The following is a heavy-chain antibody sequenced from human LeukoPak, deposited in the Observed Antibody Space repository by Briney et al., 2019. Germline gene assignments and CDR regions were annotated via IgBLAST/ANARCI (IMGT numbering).Heavy chain of an antibody. D-gene: IGHD2-2*01. CDR2: IYYSGST. J-gene: IGHJ4*02. Sequence: SSETLSLTCTVSGGSISSSSYYWGWIRQPPGKGLEWIGSIYYSGSTYYNPSLKSRVTISVDTSKNQFSLKLSSVTAADTAVYYCARQSPHTCSSTSCPDYWGQGTLVTVSS. CDR1: GGSISSSSYY. CDR3: ARQSPHTCSSTSCPDY. V-gene: IGHV4-39*01.